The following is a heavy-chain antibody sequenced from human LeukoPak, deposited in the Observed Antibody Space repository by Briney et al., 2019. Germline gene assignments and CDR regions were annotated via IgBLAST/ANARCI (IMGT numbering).Heavy chain of an antibody. CDR1: GFTFSSYG. CDR2: ISGSGGST. D-gene: IGHD3-22*01. Sequence: PGGTLRLSCAASGFTFSSYGMSWVRQAPGKGLEWVSAISGSGGSTYYADSAKGRFTISRDNSGYTLFLQMSSLRPEDTAVYYCAKERGSLYYDSSDGFDSWGQGTLVTVSS. CDR3: AKERGSLYYDSSDGFDS. V-gene: IGHV3-23*01. J-gene: IGHJ4*02.